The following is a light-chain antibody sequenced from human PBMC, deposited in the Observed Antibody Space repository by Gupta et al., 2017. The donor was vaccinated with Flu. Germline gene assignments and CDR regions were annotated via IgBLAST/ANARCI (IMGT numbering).Light chain of an antibody. V-gene: IGKV4-1*01. J-gene: IGKJ2*01. CDR1: QSVLYSSNNKNY. CDR2: WAS. CDR3: QQYNSTPQT. Sequence: DIVMTQPPDSLAVSLGERATINCKSSQSVLYSSNNKNYLAWYQQKPGQPPKLLIYWASTRESGVPDRFSGSGSGTDFTLTISSLQAEDVAVYYCQQYNSTPQTFGQGTKLEIK.